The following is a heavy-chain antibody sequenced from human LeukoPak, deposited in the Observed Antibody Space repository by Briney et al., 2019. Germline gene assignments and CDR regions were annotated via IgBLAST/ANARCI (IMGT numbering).Heavy chain of an antibody. Sequence: AETLSLTCAVSGVSFSGYYWSWIRQPPGKGLEWIWEINHSGSTNYNPSLKSRVIISVDTSKSQFSLKLRSVTAADTAVYYCATLGVRFGEHTPGYYYGMDVWGQGTTVTVSS. J-gene: IGHJ6*02. CDR2: INHSGST. CDR1: GVSFSGYY. D-gene: IGHD3-10*01. V-gene: IGHV4-34*01. CDR3: ATLGVRFGEHTPGYYYGMDV.